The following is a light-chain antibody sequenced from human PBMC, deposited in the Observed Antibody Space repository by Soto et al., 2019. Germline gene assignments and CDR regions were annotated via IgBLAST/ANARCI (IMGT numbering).Light chain of an antibody. J-gene: IGLJ1*01. CDR2: SNN. V-gene: IGLV1-44*01. Sequence: QSVLTQPPSASGTPGQRVTISCSGSNSNIGSNTVTWYQQLPGTAPILLIYSNNQRSSGVPDRFSGSRSGTSGSLAISGLQSEDEADDYCATWDDRLNGYVFGSGTKLTVL. CDR1: NSNIGSNT. CDR3: ATWDDRLNGYV.